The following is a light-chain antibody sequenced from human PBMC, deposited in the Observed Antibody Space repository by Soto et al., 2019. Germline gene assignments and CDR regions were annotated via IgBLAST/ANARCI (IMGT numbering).Light chain of an antibody. CDR1: QYIGTS. J-gene: IGKJ4*01. CDR3: QQTHDLPRT. Sequence: DIRMTKAPSSVSASLGDRVTITCRARQYIGTSLAWYQQRPGEARKLRIYGAYRLHVGVPSRFTASGSGTDLTLTITSLQPEEFGIYFCQQTHDLPRTFGLGTKVEF. CDR2: GAY. V-gene: IGKV1-12*01.